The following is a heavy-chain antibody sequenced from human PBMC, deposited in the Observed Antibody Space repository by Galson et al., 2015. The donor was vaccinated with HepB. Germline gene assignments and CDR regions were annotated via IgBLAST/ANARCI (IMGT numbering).Heavy chain of an antibody. D-gene: IGHD2-2*01. J-gene: IGHJ6*02. CDR2: ISYDGSNK. Sequence: SLRLSCAASGFTFSSYAMHWVRQAPGKGLKWVAVISYDGSNKYYADSVKGRFTISRDNSKNTLYLQMNSLRAEDTAVYYCARGAPARRRYYYGMDVWGQGTTVTVSS. CDR1: GFTFSSYA. CDR3: ARGAPARRRYYYGMDV. V-gene: IGHV3-30-3*01.